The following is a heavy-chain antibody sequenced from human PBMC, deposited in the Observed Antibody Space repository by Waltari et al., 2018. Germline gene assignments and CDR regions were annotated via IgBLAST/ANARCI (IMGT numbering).Heavy chain of an antibody. CDR2: VNPNGGNT. V-gene: IGHV1-8*01. D-gene: IGHD1-26*01. CDR1: GYTFTSYD. J-gene: IGHJ4*02. CDR3: ASLERGSTHYFDY. Sequence: QVQLVQSGAEVKKPGASVKVSCKASGYTFTSYDINWVRQATGQGLGWMGSVNPNGGNTGNARRFQARVTMTRETSISTAYMELSRRRADDTAVYYCASLERGSTHYFDYWGQGTLVTVSS.